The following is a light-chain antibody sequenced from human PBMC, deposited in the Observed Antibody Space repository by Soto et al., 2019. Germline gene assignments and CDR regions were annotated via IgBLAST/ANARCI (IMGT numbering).Light chain of an antibody. CDR3: QQYESWPPLFT. V-gene: IGKV3-15*01. Sequence: EIVMTQSPATVSVSPGERATLYCRAIQSVGNNLAWYQQKPGQAPSLFIFGASVRATGVPDRFSGSGPGTEFTLSISNLQSEDSAVYYCQQYESWPPLFTFGQGTKVDIK. CDR1: QSVGNN. CDR2: GAS. J-gene: IGKJ2*01.